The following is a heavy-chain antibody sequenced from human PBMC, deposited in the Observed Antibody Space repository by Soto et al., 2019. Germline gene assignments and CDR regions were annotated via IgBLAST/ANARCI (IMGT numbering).Heavy chain of an antibody. CDR3: ARDTFLLGGQQWLVTQLGWFGP. CDR2: IHGGNGNT. J-gene: IGHJ5*02. Sequence: PSVKASCKASGYHFPSYAYHWGREAPGQMLEWMGWIHGGNGNTRYSQKFQGRVTITRDTSASTAYLELSSLRSEATAVYYCARDTFLLGGQQWLVTQLGWFGPWGQGTLVTV. D-gene: IGHD6-19*01. V-gene: IGHV1-3*01. CDR1: GYHFPSYA.